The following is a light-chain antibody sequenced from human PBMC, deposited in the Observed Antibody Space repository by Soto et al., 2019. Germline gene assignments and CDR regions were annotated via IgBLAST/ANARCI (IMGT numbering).Light chain of an antibody. J-gene: IGKJ1*01. Sequence: MQMTKSPSSRSAYISDRVTITCGSGQGIIDWLGWYQQKPGKAPKPLLYAAPTLQSGVPSRFSGSGSGTDFTLTIIIFQPEDFIPDCCPDYEFQLTTSCEGGKVDI. CDR3: PDYEFQLTT. CDR1: QGIIDW. V-gene: IGKV1-6*01. CDR2: AAP.